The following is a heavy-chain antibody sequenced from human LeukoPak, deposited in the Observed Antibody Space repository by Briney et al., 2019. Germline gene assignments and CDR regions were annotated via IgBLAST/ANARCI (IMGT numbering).Heavy chain of an antibody. D-gene: IGHD7-27*01. V-gene: IGHV1-2*02. Sequence: ASVKVSCKASGYTFTGYYMHWVRQAPGQGLEWMGWINPNSGGTNYAQKFQGRVTMTRDTSISTAYMELSRLRSDDTAVYYCARESGNRRRISTPFTTWGYWGQGTLVTVSS. J-gene: IGHJ4*02. CDR3: ARESGNRRRISTPFTTWGY. CDR1: GYTFTGYY. CDR2: INPNSGGT.